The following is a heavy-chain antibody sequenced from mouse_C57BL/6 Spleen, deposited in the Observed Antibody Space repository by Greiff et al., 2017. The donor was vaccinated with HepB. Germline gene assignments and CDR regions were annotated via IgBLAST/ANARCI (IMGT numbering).Heavy chain of an antibody. Sequence: EVKLMESGPVLVKPGASVKMSCKASGYTFTDYYMNWVKQSHGKSLEWIGVINPYNGGTSYNQKFKGKATLTVDKSSSTAYMELNSLTSEDSAVYYCARTGAQATFDYWGQGTTLTVSS. CDR1: GYTFTDYY. D-gene: IGHD3-2*02. CDR3: ARTGAQATFDY. CDR2: INPYNGGT. V-gene: IGHV1-19*01. J-gene: IGHJ2*01.